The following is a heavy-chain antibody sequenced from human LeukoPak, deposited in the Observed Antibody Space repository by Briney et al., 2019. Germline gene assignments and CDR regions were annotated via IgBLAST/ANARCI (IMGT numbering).Heavy chain of an antibody. D-gene: IGHD3-9*01. Sequence: GGSLTLSCAVSGFTFSSYGMHWLRQAPGKGLEGVAFIRYYGSNKYYADSVKGRFTISRENSKNTLYLQMNSLRAEDTAVYYCAKDPFNWLPGYLDYWGQGTLVTVSS. J-gene: IGHJ4*02. CDR1: GFTFSSYG. CDR3: AKDPFNWLPGYLDY. CDR2: IRYYGSNK. V-gene: IGHV3-30*02.